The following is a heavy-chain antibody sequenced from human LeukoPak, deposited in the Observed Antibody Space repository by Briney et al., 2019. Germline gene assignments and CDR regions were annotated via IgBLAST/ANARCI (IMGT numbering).Heavy chain of an antibody. CDR2: INPNSGGT. CDR1: GYTFPGYY. V-gene: IGHV1-2*02. CDR3: ARPRYGDYHWYFDL. J-gene: IGHJ2*01. D-gene: IGHD4-17*01. Sequence: ASVKVSCKASGYTFPGYYMHWVRQAPGQGLEWMGWINPNSGGTNYAQKFQGRVTMTRDTSISTAYMELSRLRSDDTAVYYCARPRYGDYHWYFDLWGRGTLVTVSS.